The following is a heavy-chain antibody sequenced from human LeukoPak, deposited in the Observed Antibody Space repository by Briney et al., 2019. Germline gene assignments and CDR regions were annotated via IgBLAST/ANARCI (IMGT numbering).Heavy chain of an antibody. V-gene: IGHV3-21*01. D-gene: IGHD3-22*01. CDR1: GFTFSSYS. CDR2: ISSSSSYI. J-gene: IGHJ3*02. Sequence: KPGGSLRLSCAAYGFTFSSYSMNWVRQAPGKGLEWVSSISSSSSYIYYADSVKGGFTISRDNAKNSQYMKMKGLRAEDTAVYYCARPLSSDYYAGCAFDSWGQGTIVTVSS. CDR3: ARPLSSDYYAGCAFDS.